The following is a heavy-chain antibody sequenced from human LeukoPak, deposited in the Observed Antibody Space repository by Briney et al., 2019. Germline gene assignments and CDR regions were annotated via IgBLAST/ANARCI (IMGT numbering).Heavy chain of an antibody. CDR2: ISWNSGSI. CDR3: ARVKSGSQAGYGMDV. Sequence: PGGSLRLSCAASGFTFDDYAMHWVRQAPGKGLEWVSGISWNSGSIGYADSVKGRFTISRDDSKNTLYLQMNSLRAEDTAVYYCARVKSGSQAGYGMDVWGQGTTVTVSS. CDR1: GFTFDDYA. J-gene: IGHJ6*02. D-gene: IGHD3-10*01. V-gene: IGHV3-9*01.